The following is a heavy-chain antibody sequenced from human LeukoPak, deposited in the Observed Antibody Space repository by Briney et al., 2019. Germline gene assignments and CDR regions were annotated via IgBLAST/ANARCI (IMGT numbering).Heavy chain of an antibody. CDR1: GFTFSGFW. D-gene: IGHD5-12*01. CDR2: ISYDGSNK. V-gene: IGHV3-30*18. J-gene: IGHJ4*02. Sequence: PGGSLRLSCAASGFTFSGFWMHRVRQAPGKGLEWVAVISYDGSNKYYADSVKGRFTISRDNSKNTLYLQMNSLRAEDTAVYHCAKVPLVATILGYFDYWGQGTLVTVSS. CDR3: AKVPLVATILGYFDY.